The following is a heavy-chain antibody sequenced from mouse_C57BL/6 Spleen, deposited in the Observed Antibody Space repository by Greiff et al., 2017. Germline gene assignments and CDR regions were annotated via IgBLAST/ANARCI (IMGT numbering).Heavy chain of an antibody. J-gene: IGHJ2*01. D-gene: IGHD1-1*01. CDR2: IYPGDGET. V-gene: IGHV1-80*01. CDR3: AREDLLLRSLDY. Sequence: VQLQQSGAELVKPGASVKISCKASGYAFSSYWMNWVKQRPGTGLEWIGQIYPGDGETNHNGKFKGKATLTADRSSSTAYMQRSSLTSEDSAVYFWAREDLLLRSLDYWGQGTTLTGSS. CDR1: GYAFSSYW.